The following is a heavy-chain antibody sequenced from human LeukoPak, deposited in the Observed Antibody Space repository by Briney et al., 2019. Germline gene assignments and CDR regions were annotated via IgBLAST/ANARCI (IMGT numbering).Heavy chain of an antibody. Sequence: NSSETLSLTCAVYGGSFSTYYWSWIRQSPVKGLEWIGEIKPSGNTNYNPSLKSRVTISVDTSKNQLSLELSSVTVADTAVYYCARDATMMGNYFNYWGQGTLVTVSS. CDR2: IKPSGNT. CDR1: GGSFSTYY. D-gene: IGHD5-12*01. V-gene: IGHV4-34*01. CDR3: ARDATMMGNYFNY. J-gene: IGHJ4*02.